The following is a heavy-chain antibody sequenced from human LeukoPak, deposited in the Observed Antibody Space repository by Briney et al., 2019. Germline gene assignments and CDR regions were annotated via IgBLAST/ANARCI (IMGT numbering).Heavy chain of an antibody. CDR2: INAGNGNT. V-gene: IGHV1-3*01. CDR1: EYTFTSYA. Sequence: GASVKVSCKASEYTFTSYAMHWVRQAPGQRLEWMGWINAGNGNTKYSQKFQGRVTITRDTSASTAYMELSSLRSEDTAVYYCARDQDYVDSYFDYWGQGTLVTVSS. J-gene: IGHJ4*02. D-gene: IGHD3-16*01. CDR3: ARDQDYVDSYFDY.